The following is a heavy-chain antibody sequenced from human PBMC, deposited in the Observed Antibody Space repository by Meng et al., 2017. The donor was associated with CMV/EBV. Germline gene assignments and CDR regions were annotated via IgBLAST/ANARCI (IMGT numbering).Heavy chain of an antibody. D-gene: IGHD2-2*01. V-gene: IGHV1-69*05. CDR1: GGTFSSYA. J-gene: IGHJ5*02. CDR2: IIPIFGTA. Sequence: SVKVSCKASGGTFSSYAISWVRQAPGQGLEWMGGIIPIFGTANYAQKFQGRVTITTDESTSTAYMELSSLRSEDTAVSYCARERVVVPAASYGRWFDPWGQGTLVTVSS. CDR3: ARERVVVPAASYGRWFDP.